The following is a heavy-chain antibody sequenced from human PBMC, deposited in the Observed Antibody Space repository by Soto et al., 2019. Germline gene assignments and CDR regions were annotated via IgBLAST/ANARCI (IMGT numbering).Heavy chain of an antibody. V-gene: IGHV3-15*01. CDR3: TTEDPITGTTDGSDEYYYYYMDV. Sequence: GGSLRLSCAASGFTFSNAWMSWVRQAPGKGLEWVGRIKSKTDGGTTDYAAPVKGRFTISRDDSKNTLYLQMNSLKTEDTAVYYCTTEDPITGTTDGSDEYYYYYMDVWGKGTTVTVSS. J-gene: IGHJ6*03. CDR1: GFTFSNAW. CDR2: IKSKTDGGTT. D-gene: IGHD1-7*01.